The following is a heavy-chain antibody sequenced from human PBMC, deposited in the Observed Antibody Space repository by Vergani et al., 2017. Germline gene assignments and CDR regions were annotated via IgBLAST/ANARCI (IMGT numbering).Heavy chain of an antibody. Sequence: EVELVQSGPEMRKPGESLKISCQISGYSFTNYWIGWVRQMPGKGLEWMGIIHPADSDTRYSLSFQGQVTISVDKSISTAYLQRSSLRASDSAMYYCARLYGRDSSGSKYFDYWGQGTLVTVSS. CDR1: GYSFTNYW. J-gene: IGHJ4*02. D-gene: IGHD3-22*01. CDR2: IHPADSDT. V-gene: IGHV5-51*01. CDR3: ARLYGRDSSGSKYFDY.